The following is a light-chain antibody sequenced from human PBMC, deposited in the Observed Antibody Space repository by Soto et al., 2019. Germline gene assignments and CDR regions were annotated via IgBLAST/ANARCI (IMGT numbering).Light chain of an antibody. CDR1: QSVSSN. Sequence: EIVMTQSPATLSVSPGERATLSCRASQSVSSNLAWYQQKPGQAPRLLIYGASTRATGIPARFSGSGSGTEFTLTISSLQSEDFAVYYCHQYGSPDTFGQGAKLEIK. CDR2: GAS. J-gene: IGKJ2*01. CDR3: HQYGSPDT. V-gene: IGKV3-15*01.